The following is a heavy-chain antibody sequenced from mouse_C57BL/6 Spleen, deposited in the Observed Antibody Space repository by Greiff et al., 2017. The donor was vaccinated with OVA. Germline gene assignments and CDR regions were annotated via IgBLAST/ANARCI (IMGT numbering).Heavy chain of an antibody. D-gene: IGHD1-1*01. Sequence: VQLQQPGAELVKPGASVKLSCKASGYTFTSYWMHWVKQRPGQGLEWIGMIHPNSGSTNYNEKFKSKATLTVDKSSSTAYMQLSSLTSYDSAVYYCARGITTVVELIDYWGQGTTLTVSS. CDR2: IHPNSGST. J-gene: IGHJ2*01. V-gene: IGHV1-64*01. CDR1: GYTFTSYW. CDR3: ARGITTVVELIDY.